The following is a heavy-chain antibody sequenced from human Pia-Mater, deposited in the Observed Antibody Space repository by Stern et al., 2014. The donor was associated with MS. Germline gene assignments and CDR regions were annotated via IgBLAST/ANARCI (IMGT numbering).Heavy chain of an antibody. Sequence: VQLVQSGAEVKKPGSSVKVSCKASGGTFLNYAITWLRQAPGQGLEWMGDIDPIFGTTNHAQKFRGRVTITADRSTSTAYMEMSSLRSEDTAVYYCAGPRYNFWGQEPWSSFPQ. CDR1: GGTFLNYA. CDR3: AGPRYNF. V-gene: IGHV1-69*06. D-gene: IGHD3-9*01. J-gene: IGHJ4*01. CDR2: IDPIFGTT.